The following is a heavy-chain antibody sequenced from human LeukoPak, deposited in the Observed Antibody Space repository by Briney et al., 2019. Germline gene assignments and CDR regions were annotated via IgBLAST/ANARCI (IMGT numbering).Heavy chain of an antibody. CDR3: AKRGYYYDSSGYYYFDY. CDR2: ISGSGGST. J-gene: IGHJ4*02. CDR1: GFTFSSYA. D-gene: IGHD3-22*01. Sequence: GGSLRLSCAASGFTFSSYAMSWVRQAPGKGLEWVSAISGSGGSTYYADSVKGRFTISRDNSKNTLYLQMNSLRAEDAAVYYCAKRGYYYDSSGYYYFDYWGQGTLVTVSS. V-gene: IGHV3-23*01.